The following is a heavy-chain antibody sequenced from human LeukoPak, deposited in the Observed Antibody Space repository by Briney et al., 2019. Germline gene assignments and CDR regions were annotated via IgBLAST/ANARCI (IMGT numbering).Heavy chain of an antibody. J-gene: IGHJ6*02. CDR3: AKVPYSDYGSGRPPFMDV. CDR1: GFTFSSYA. V-gene: IGHV3-23*01. CDR2: LSNTGIAT. D-gene: IGHD3-10*01. Sequence: SGGSLRPSCAASGFTFSSYAMSWVRQAPGKGLEWVSTLSNTGIATYYADSVKGRFTISRDNYENTLFLQMNYLRAEDTATYYCAKVPYSDYGSGRPPFMDVWGQGTTVAVSS.